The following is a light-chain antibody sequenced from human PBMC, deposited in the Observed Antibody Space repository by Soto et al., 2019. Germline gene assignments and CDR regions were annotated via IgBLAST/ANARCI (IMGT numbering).Light chain of an antibody. J-gene: IGKJ4*01. V-gene: IGKV3-20*01. CDR3: QQYGSSPAT. CDR2: GAS. CDR1: QSVSSSY. Sequence: IVFPQSPATISLSPLERATLSCRASQSVSSSYLAWYQQKPGQAPRLLIYGASSRATGIPDRFSGSGSGTDFTLTISRLEPEDFAVYYCQQYGSSPATFGGGTKVAIK.